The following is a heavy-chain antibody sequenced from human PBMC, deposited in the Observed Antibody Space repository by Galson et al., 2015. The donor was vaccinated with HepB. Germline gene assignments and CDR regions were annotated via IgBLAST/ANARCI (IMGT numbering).Heavy chain of an antibody. Sequence: SLRLSCAASGFSFNAYGMNWVRQAPGKGLERVALIRYDGVNKYYANSVKGRFTSSRDNSKKTLYLQMNSLRTEDTAVYYCAKDDETPGGYDISGYLLYGMDVGGQGPTVTGFS. D-gene: IGHD3-22*01. V-gene: IGHV3-30*02. CDR3: AKDDETPGGYDISGYLLYGMDV. CDR1: GFSFNAYG. J-gene: IGHJ6*02. CDR2: IRYDGVNK.